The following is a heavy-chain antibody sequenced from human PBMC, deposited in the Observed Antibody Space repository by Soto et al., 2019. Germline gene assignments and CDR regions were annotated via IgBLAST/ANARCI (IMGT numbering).Heavy chain of an antibody. CDR1: GDTFTRYY. Sequence: ASVKVSCKLSGDTFTRYYIHWVRQAPGQGLEWMGRINPNSGDTKYAQSFQGRVTMTRDTSINTAYMELSRLRSDDTAVYYCARGGGSSFFDYWGQGILVTRLL. CDR3: ARGGGSSFFDY. CDR2: INPNSGDT. J-gene: IGHJ4*02. V-gene: IGHV1-2*06. D-gene: IGHD2-2*01.